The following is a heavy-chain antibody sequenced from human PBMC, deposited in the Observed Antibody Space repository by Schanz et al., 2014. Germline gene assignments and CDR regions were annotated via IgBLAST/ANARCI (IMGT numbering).Heavy chain of an antibody. CDR1: GFTFSDYY. CDR2: ISSSSIYT. CDR3: AREGEWGYDPPRH. J-gene: IGHJ4*02. V-gene: IGHV3-11*06. Sequence: QVQLVESGGTLVKPGGSLRLSCVVSGFTFSDYYMSWIRQVPGKGLEWVSYISSSSIYTNYADSVKGRFTISRDNAKNSLYLQMNSLRAEDTAVYYCAREGEWGYDPPRHWGQGTLVTVSS. D-gene: IGHD5-12*01.